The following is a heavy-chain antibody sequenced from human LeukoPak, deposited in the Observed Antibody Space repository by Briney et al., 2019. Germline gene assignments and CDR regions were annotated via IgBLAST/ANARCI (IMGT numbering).Heavy chain of an antibody. CDR3: ARGAPPRGYSGSDWPPLYYGMAV. V-gene: IGHV3-30-3*01. CDR1: GFTFSSYA. Sequence: GGSLRLSGAASGFTFSSYAMHWVRQAPGKGLEWVAVISYDGSNKYYADSVKGRFTISRDKSKNTLYLQMNSLRAEDTAVYYCARGAPPRGYSGSDWPPLYYGMAVWGQGTTVTVSS. D-gene: IGHD5-12*01. CDR2: ISYDGSNK. J-gene: IGHJ6*02.